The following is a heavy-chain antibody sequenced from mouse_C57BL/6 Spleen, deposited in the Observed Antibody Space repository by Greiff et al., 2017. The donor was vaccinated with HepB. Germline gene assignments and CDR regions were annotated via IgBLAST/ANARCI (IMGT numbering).Heavy chain of an antibody. V-gene: IGHV1-18*01. CDR3: ARDYDGSSYEFAY. D-gene: IGHD1-1*01. J-gene: IGHJ3*01. CDR1: GYTFTDYN. Sequence: VQLKQSGPELVKPGASVKIPCKASGYTFTDYNMDWVKQSHGKSLEWIGDINPNNGGTIYNQKFKGKATLTVDKSSSTAYMELRSLTSEDTAVYYCARDYDGSSYEFAYWGQGTLVTVSA. CDR2: INPNNGGT.